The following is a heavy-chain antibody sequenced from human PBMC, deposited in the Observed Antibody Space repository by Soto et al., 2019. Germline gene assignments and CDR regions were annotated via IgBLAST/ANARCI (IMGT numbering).Heavy chain of an antibody. J-gene: IGHJ4*02. Sequence: QVQLQESGPGLVKPSETLSLTCTVSGGSISSYYWSWIRQPPGKGLEWIGYIYYSGSTNYNPSLKSPVTIAVDTSKNQSTLKLSSVTAADTAVYYCAGRYGGTFDYWGQGTLVTVSS. CDR2: IYYSGST. V-gene: IGHV4-59*08. CDR1: GGSISSYY. CDR3: AGRYGGTFDY. D-gene: IGHD2-15*01.